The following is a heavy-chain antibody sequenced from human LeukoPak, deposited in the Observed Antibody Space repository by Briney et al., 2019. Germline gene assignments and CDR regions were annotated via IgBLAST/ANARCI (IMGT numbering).Heavy chain of an antibody. D-gene: IGHD2-15*01. J-gene: IGHJ6*02. V-gene: IGHV4-34*01. CDR3: ARSYCSGGSCFYYYCGMDV. CDR2: INHSGST. Sequence: PSEALSLTCAVYGGSFSGYYWSWIRQPPGKGLEWIGEINHSGSTNYNPSLKSRVTISVDTSKNQFSLKLSSVTAADTAVYYCARSYCSGGSCFYYYCGMDVWGQGTTVTVSS. CDR1: GGSFSGYY.